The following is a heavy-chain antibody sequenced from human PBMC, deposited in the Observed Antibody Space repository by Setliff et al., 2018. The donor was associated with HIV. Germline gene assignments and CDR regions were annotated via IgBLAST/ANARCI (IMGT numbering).Heavy chain of an antibody. CDR3: ARATFSSSWYPFDGFDI. D-gene: IGHD6-13*01. V-gene: IGHV4-34*01. CDR1: GGSFSGYY. J-gene: IGHJ3*02. Sequence: SETLSLTCAVYGGSFSGYYWSWIRQPPGKGLEWLGTVYFLGNRYLNPSLKSRVAVSVDTSKNQFSLKLSSVTAADTAVCYCARATFSSSWYPFDGFDIWGQGTMVTVSS. CDR2: VYFLGNR.